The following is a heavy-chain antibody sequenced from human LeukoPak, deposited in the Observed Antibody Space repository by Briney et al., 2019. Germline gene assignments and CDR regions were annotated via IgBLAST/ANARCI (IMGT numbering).Heavy chain of an antibody. CDR2: ISPDGGEI. CDR3: AELGITMIGGV. Sequence: GGSLRLSCAASGFTFSNSWMTWVRQAPGKGLEWVASISPDGGEIHYVASVKGRFTISRDNAKNSLYLQMNSLRAEDTAVYYCAELGITMIGGVWGKGTTVTISS. D-gene: IGHD3-10*02. CDR1: GFTFSNSW. V-gene: IGHV3-7*01. J-gene: IGHJ6*04.